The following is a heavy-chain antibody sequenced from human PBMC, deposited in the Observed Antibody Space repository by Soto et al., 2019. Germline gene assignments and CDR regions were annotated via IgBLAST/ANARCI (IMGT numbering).Heavy chain of an antibody. D-gene: IGHD3-9*01. V-gene: IGHV1-8*01. CDR3: ARAYYDILTGYYNFGY. CDR1: AYTFTSYD. J-gene: IGHJ4*02. CDR2: MNPNSGNT. Sequence: ASVKVSCKASAYTFTSYDINRVRQATGPGLEWMGWMNPNSGNTGYAQKFQGRVSMTRNTSISTAYMELSSLRSEDTAVYYCARAYYDILTGYYNFGYWGQGTLVTVS.